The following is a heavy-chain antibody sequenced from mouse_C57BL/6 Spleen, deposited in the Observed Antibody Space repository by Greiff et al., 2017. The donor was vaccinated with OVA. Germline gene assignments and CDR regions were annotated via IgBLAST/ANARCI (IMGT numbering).Heavy chain of an antibody. V-gene: IGHV1-50*01. D-gene: IGHD2-5*01. CDR3: ARGGYYSNYEAGYYAMDY. Sequence: QVQLQQPEAELVKPGASVKLSCKASGYTFTSYWMQWVKQRPGQGLEWIGEIDPSDSYTNYNQKFKGKATLTVDTSSSTAYMQLSSLTSEDSAVYYCARGGYYSNYEAGYYAMDYWGQGTSVTVSS. CDR2: IDPSDSYT. CDR1: GYTFTSYW. J-gene: IGHJ4*01.